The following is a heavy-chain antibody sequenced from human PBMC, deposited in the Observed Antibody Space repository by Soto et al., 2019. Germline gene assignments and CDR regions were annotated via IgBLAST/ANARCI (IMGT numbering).Heavy chain of an antibody. J-gene: IGHJ4*02. Sequence: SGPTLVNPTQTLTLTCTFSGFSLSSSGMSVGWFRQAPGKAPEWLSLVYWNDDKRYSPSLKSRLTISKDTSTNQVVLTMTNMDSVDTGTYYCAHMYYYDGSGYYPTSDYWGQGTLVTVSS. D-gene: IGHD3-22*01. V-gene: IGHV2-5*01. CDR1: GFSLSSSGMS. CDR2: VYWNDDK. CDR3: AHMYYYDGSGYYPTSDY.